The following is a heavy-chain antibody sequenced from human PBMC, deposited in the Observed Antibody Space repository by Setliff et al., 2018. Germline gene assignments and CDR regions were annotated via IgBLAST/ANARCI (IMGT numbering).Heavy chain of an antibody. J-gene: IGHJ3*02. CDR1: GYIFTSYG. D-gene: IGHD2-15*01. CDR3: ARDRRNIVVAVVNAAFDI. CDR2: ISAYNGDT. Sequence: ASVKVSCKASGYIFTSYGISWVRQAPGQGLERMGWISAYNGDTNYAQNLQGRVTMTTDTSTSTAYMELRSLRSDDTAVYYCARDRRNIVVAVVNAAFDIWGQGTMVTVSS. V-gene: IGHV1-18*01.